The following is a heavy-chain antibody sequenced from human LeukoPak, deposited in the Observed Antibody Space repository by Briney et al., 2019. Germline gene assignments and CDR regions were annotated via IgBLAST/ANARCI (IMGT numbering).Heavy chain of an antibody. J-gene: IGHJ4*02. Sequence: SETLSLTCAVYGGSFSGYYWSWIRQPPGKGLEWIGEINHSGSTNYNPSLKSRVTISVDTSKNQFSLKLSSVTAADTAVYYCARDQSGDYYDSSGFFDYWGQGTLVTVSS. V-gene: IGHV4-34*01. CDR2: INHSGST. D-gene: IGHD3-22*01. CDR1: GGSFSGYY. CDR3: ARDQSGDYYDSSGFFDY.